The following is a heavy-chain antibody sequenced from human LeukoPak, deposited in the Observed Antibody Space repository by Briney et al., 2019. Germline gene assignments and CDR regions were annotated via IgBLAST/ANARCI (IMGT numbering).Heavy chain of an antibody. CDR3: AKGIAAAGDY. V-gene: IGHV3-30*18. J-gene: IGHJ4*02. CDR1: GFTFSSYG. Sequence: PGGSLRLSCAASGFTFSSYGMHWVRQAPGKGLEWVAVISYDGSNKYYADSVKGRITISRDNSKNTLYLQMNSLRAEDTAVYYCAKGIAAAGDYWGQGTLVTVSS. D-gene: IGHD6-13*01. CDR2: ISYDGSNK.